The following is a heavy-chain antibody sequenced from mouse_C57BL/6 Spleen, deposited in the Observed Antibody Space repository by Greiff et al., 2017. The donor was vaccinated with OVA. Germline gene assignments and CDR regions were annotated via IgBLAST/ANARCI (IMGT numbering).Heavy chain of an antibody. J-gene: IGHJ4*01. D-gene: IGHD3-2*02. V-gene: IGHV1-80*01. CDR2: IYPGDGDT. CDR1: GYAFSSYW. CDR3: AVPGGQLRLPGAMDY. Sequence: QVQLQQSGAELVKPGASVKISCKASGYAFSSYWMNWVKQRPGKGLEWIGQIYPGDGDTNYNGKFKGKATLTADKSSSTAYMQLSSLTSEDFAVYFCAVPGGQLRLPGAMDYWGQGTSVTVSS.